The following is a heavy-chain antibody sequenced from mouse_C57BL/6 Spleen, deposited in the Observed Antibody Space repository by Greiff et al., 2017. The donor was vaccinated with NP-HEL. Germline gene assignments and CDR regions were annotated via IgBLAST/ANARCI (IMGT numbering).Heavy chain of an antibody. CDR1: GFTFSSYA. D-gene: IGHD1-1*01. CDR3: AREDYGSPFDY. V-gene: IGHV5-4*01. J-gene: IGHJ2*01. Sequence: DVMLVESGGGLVKPGGSLKLSCAASGFTFSSYAMSWVRQTPEKRLEWVATISDGGSYTYYPDNVKGRFTISRDNAKNNLYRQMSHLKSEDTAMYYCAREDYGSPFDYWGQGTTLTVSS. CDR2: ISDGGSYT.